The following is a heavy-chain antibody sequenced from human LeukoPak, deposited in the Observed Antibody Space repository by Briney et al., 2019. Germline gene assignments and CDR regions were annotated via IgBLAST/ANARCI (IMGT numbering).Heavy chain of an antibody. CDR1: GGSISSSSYY. CDR3: AKDHTYYYDSSGYYFDY. V-gene: IGHV4-39*01. CDR2: IYYSGST. Sequence: SETLSLTCTVSGGSISSSSYYWGWIRQPPGKGLERIGSIYYSGSTYYNPSLKSRVTISVDTSKNQFSLKLSSVTAADTAVYYCAKDHTYYYDSSGYYFDYWGQGTLVTVSS. J-gene: IGHJ4*02. D-gene: IGHD3-22*01.